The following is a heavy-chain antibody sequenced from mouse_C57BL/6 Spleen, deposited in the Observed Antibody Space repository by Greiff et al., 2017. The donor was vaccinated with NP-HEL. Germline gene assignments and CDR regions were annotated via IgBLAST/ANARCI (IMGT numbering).Heavy chain of an antibody. CDR1: GYAFSSSW. J-gene: IGHJ4*01. CDR3: ARDYYSNYDAMDY. CDR2: IYPGDGDT. Sequence: QVQLKQSGPELVKPGASVKISCKASGYAFSSSWMNWVKQRPGKGLEWIGRIYPGDGDTNYNGKFKGKATLTADKSSSTAYMQLSSLTSEDSAVYFCARDYYSNYDAMDYWGQGTSVTVSS. V-gene: IGHV1-82*01. D-gene: IGHD2-5*01.